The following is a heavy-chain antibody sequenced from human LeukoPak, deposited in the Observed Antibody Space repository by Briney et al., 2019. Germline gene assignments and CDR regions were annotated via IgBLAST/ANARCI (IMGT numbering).Heavy chain of an antibody. J-gene: IGHJ6*02. V-gene: IGHV3-30-3*01. CDR2: ISYDGGNK. CDR1: GFTFNSYA. CDR3: ARSGYHYGMDV. D-gene: IGHD3-3*01. Sequence: GGSLRLSCAASGFTFNSYAMYWVRQSPGKGLEWVAIISYDGGNKYYADSVKGQFIISRDNFKNTLYLQLNSLRAEDTAVYYCARSGYHYGMDVWGQGTTVTVSS.